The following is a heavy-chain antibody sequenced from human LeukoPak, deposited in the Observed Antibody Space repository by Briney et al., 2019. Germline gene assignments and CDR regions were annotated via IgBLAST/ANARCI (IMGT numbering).Heavy chain of an antibody. CDR3: ARARDRESAYTYSGGDF. Sequence: GGSLRLSCAASGFSFRHYGMHWVRQAPGKGLEWVAVIRDDASNKNHADPVKGRFTISRDNSKDTVYLQMNSLTNEDTAMYYCARARDRESAYTYSGGDFWGQGTLVIVSS. V-gene: IGHV3-33*01. CDR1: GFSFRHYG. D-gene: IGHD2-15*01. CDR2: IRDDASNK. J-gene: IGHJ4*02.